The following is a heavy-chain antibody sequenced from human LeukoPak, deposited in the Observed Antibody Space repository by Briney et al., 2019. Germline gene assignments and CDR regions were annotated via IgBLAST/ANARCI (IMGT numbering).Heavy chain of an antibody. J-gene: IGHJ6*03. V-gene: IGHV1-18*01. Sequence: ASVKVSCKASGGTFSSYAISWVRQAPGQGLEWMGWISGYNGYTKYSQKLQGRVTMTTDTSTSTAYMELRSLRSDDTAVYYCARGAVNRYNWNDDNYYYYYLDVWGKGTTVTISS. D-gene: IGHD1-1*01. CDR1: GGTFSSYA. CDR2: ISGYNGYT. CDR3: ARGAVNRYNWNDDNYYYYYLDV.